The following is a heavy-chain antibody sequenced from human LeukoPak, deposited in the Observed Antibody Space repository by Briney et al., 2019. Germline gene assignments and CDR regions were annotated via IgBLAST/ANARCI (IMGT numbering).Heavy chain of an antibody. Sequence: GSLRLSCAASGFTFSSYAMSWVRQPPGKGLEWIGEINHSGSTNYNPSLKSRVTISVDTSKNQFSLKLSSVTAADTAVYYCARGGPQIYCSGGSCYNRKNWFDPWGQGTLVTVSS. V-gene: IGHV4-34*01. D-gene: IGHD2-15*01. CDR2: INHSGST. J-gene: IGHJ5*02. CDR1: GFTFSSYA. CDR3: ARGGPQIYCSGGSCYNRKNWFDP.